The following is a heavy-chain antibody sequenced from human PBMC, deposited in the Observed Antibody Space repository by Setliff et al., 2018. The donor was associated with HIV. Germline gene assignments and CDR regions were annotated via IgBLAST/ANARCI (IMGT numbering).Heavy chain of an antibody. J-gene: IGHJ4*02. Sequence: GGSLRLSCEASGFTFNNHAMTWVRQAPGKGLEWVSAIGRTPGTIYYADSVKGRFAISRDNSMNTLSLQMNSLRAEDTAVYYCAISNSGSYSPQALDYWGQGTLVTVSS. CDR3: AISNSGSYSPQALDY. V-gene: IGHV3-23*01. D-gene: IGHD3-10*01. CDR2: IGRTPGTI. CDR1: GFTFNNHA.